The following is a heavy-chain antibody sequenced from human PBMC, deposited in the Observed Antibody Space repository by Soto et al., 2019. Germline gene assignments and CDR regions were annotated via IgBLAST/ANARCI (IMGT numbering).Heavy chain of an antibody. CDR1: GYTFTSYN. CDR2: INPNSGGT. V-gene: IGHV1-2*04. CDR3: ARESVVVMVYPPYYYYYGMDV. D-gene: IGHD2-8*01. Sequence: ASVKVSCKASGYTFTSYNMHWERHTPVQGLERMGCINPNSGGTHYAQKFQGWVTMTRDMSISTAYMELSRLRSDDTAVYYCARESVVVMVYPPYYYYYGMDVWGQGTTVTVSS. J-gene: IGHJ6*02.